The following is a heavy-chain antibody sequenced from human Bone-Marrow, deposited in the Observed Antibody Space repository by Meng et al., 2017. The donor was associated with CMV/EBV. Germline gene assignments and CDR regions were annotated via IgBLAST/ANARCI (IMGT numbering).Heavy chain of an antibody. V-gene: IGHV1-46*01. J-gene: IGHJ4*02. CDR3: ARLVGATHY. CDR1: GYTFSAYH. CDR2: INPSGGST. D-gene: IGHD1-26*01. Sequence: ASVKVSCKGSGYTFSAYHIHWVRQAPGQGLEWMGIINPSGGSTSYAQKFQGRVTMTRDTSTSTVYMELSSLRSEDTAVYYCARLVGATHYWGQGTLVTVSS.